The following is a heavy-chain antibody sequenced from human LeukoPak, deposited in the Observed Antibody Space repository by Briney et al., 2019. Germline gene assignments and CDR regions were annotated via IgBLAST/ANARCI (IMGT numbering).Heavy chain of an antibody. D-gene: IGHD5-18*01. V-gene: IGHV4-59*08. CDR3: ARQRGYPSGHVDY. CDR1: GVSISGYY. Sequence: SGTLSLTCTGSGVSISGYYWGWIRQAPGKGLEGIGNIYSSGRTNYNRSLKRRVYISVDTYKNQFSLKLSSVTAADTAVHYCARQRGYPSGHVDYWGAGTLVTVSP. J-gene: IGHJ4*02. CDR2: IYSSGRT.